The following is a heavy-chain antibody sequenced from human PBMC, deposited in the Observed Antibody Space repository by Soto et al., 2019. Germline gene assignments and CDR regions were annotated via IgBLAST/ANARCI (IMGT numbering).Heavy chain of an antibody. Sequence: QVQLQESGPRLVEASQTLSLTCTVSNASITSSGYYWSWVRQPPGKRLEWIGYIYHSGSTFYSPSLQSRLTMSVDTSKNQFSLTLRSVTAADTAVYHCARMSGTYYVPDYLGQGTLVTVSS. V-gene: IGHV4-31*03. CDR3: ARMSGTYYVPDY. J-gene: IGHJ4*02. CDR1: NASITSSGYY. D-gene: IGHD1-26*01. CDR2: IYHSGST.